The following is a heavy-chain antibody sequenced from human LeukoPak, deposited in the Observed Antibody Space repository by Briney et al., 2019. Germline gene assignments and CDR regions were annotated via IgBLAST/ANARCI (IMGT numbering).Heavy chain of an antibody. J-gene: IGHJ4*02. CDR3: ATGFWGYCSRNSCPLDN. Sequence: GESLRLSCAASGFTFSSYSMNWVRQAPGKGLEWISYIISTGSTTYYADSVRGRFTISRDNANNSLSLQMSSLRAEDTAVYYCATGFWGYCSRNSCPLDNWGQGTLVTVAS. CDR2: IISTGSTT. V-gene: IGHV3-48*01. D-gene: IGHD2-2*01. CDR1: GFTFSSYS.